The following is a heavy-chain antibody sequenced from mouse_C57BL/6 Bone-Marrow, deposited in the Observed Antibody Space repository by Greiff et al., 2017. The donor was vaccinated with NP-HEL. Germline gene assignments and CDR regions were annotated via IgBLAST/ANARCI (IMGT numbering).Heavy chain of an antibody. CDR1: GYTFTSYW. J-gene: IGHJ2*01. CDR2: IDPSVSYT. CDR3: AKALITTVVADFDY. V-gene: IGHV1-50*01. D-gene: IGHD1-1*01. Sequence: VQLQQPGAELVKPGASVKLSCKASGYTFTSYWMQWVKQRPGQGLEWIGEIDPSVSYTNYNQKFKGKATLTVDTSSSTAYMQLSSLTSEDSAVYYCAKALITTVVADFDYWGQGTTLTVSS.